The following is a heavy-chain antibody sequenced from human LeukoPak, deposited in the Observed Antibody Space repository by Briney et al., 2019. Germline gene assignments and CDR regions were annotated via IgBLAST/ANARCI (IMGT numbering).Heavy chain of an antibody. CDR2: IYYSGST. CDR1: GGSISSYY. CDR3: ARDTDGYNPDY. Sequence: PSETLSLTCTVSGGSISSYYWSWIRQPPGKGLEWIGYIYYSGSTNYNPSLKSRVTISVDTSKNQFSLELSSVTAADTAVYYCARDTDGYNPDYWGQGTLVTVSS. V-gene: IGHV4-59*01. D-gene: IGHD5-24*01. J-gene: IGHJ4*02.